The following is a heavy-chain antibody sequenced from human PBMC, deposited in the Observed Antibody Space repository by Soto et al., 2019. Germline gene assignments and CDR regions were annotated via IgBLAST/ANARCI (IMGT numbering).Heavy chain of an antibody. J-gene: IGHJ6*02. CDR1: GFTFSSYG. Sequence: HPGGSLRLSCAASGFTFSSYGMHWVRQAPGKGLEWVAVIWYDGSNKYYADSVKGRFTISRDNSKNTLYLQTNSLRAEDTAVYYCASSSGFLEWLSGYYYGMDVWGQGTTVTVSS. CDR3: ASSSGFLEWLSGYYYGMDV. D-gene: IGHD3-3*01. CDR2: IWYDGSNK. V-gene: IGHV3-33*01.